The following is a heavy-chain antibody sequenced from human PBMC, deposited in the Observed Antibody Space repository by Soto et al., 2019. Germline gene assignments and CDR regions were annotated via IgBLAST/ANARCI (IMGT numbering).Heavy chain of an antibody. J-gene: IGHJ4*02. CDR2: IRGKSNSYAT. CDR3: TTHPVYIHGFGX. CDR1: GFTFSSYA. Sequence: LSCAASGFTFSSYAMHWVRQAPGKGLEWVGRIRGKSNSYATAYAASVKGRFNISRDDSKNMAYLQMNSMKTEDTAVYYCTTHPVYIHGFGXWGQGTLFTVSX. V-gene: IGHV3-73*01. D-gene: IGHD2-8*01.